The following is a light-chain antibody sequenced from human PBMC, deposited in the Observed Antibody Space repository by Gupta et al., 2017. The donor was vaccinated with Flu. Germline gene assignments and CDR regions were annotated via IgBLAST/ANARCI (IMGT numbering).Light chain of an antibody. CDR1: NVGTKS. Sequence: GETARIPGGGGNVGTKSVHWYQHKPGQGPLLVVYDDTERPSGIPGRFSGSNSGNTATLSISRVEAGDEADYFCQVFDSSSETVVFGGGTKLTVL. CDR2: DDT. J-gene: IGLJ2*01. CDR3: QVFDSSSETVV. V-gene: IGLV3-21*02.